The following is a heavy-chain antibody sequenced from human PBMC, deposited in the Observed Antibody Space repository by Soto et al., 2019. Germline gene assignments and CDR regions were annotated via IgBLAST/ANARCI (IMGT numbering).Heavy chain of an antibody. CDR2: IYWDDDK. J-gene: IGHJ4*02. D-gene: IGHD5-18*01. Sequence: QITLKESGPTLVKPTQTLTLTCTFSGFSLSISGVGVGWIRQPPGKALEWLALIYWDDDKRYSPSLKSRLTITKDTSQNHAVLTMTNTDPVDTATYYCAHTATGFSRGYSYDFYFDYWGQGTLVTVSS. CDR3: AHTATGFSRGYSYDFYFDY. V-gene: IGHV2-5*02. CDR1: GFSLSISGVG.